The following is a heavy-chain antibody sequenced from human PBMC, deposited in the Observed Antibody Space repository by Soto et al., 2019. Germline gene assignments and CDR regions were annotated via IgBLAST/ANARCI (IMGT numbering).Heavy chain of an antibody. CDR2: ISSSGSTI. V-gene: IGHV3-11*01. Sequence: PGGSLRLSCAASGFTFSDYYMSWIRQAPGKGLEWVPYISSSGSTIYYADSVKGRFTISRDNAKNSLYLQMNSLRAEDTAVYYCARTLRPTNYYYGMDVWGQGTTVTVSS. CDR3: ARTLRPTNYYYGMDV. J-gene: IGHJ6*02. D-gene: IGHD4-17*01. CDR1: GFTFSDYY.